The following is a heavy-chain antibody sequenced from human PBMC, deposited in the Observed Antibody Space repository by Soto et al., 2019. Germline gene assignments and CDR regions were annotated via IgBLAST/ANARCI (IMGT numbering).Heavy chain of an antibody. CDR2: IWYDGSNK. V-gene: IGHV3-33*01. J-gene: IGHJ6*02. CDR3: ARDRIWYYDILTGPPNDYYYGMDV. CDR1: GFTFSSYG. D-gene: IGHD3-9*01. Sequence: GGSLRLSCAASGFTFSSYGMHWVRQAPGKGLEWVAVIWYDGSNKYYADSVKGRFTISRDNSKNTLYLQMNSLRAEDTAVYYCARDRIWYYDILTGPPNDYYYGMDVWGQGTTVTVSS.